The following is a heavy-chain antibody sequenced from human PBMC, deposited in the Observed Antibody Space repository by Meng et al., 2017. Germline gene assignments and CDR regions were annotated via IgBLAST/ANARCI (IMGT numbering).Heavy chain of an antibody. J-gene: IGHJ3*02. D-gene: IGHD5-18*01. CDR3: ARGGYSYGLDAFDI. V-gene: IGHV3-13*01. CDR2: MGTAGDT. CDR1: GFTFSSYD. Sequence: GESLKISCAASGFTFSSYDMHWVRQATGKGLEWVEAMGTAGDTYYPGYVKGRFTISRENAKNSLYLQVNSLRAGDTAVYYCARGGYSYGLDAFDIWGQGTIVT.